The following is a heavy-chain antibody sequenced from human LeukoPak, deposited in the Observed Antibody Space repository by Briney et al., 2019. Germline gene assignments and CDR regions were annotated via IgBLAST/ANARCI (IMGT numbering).Heavy chain of an antibody. J-gene: IGHJ6*03. CDR3: ARYITMVRGVIQSYMDV. V-gene: IGHV3-7*01. CDR2: IKQDGSER. D-gene: IGHD3-10*01. CDR1: GFTFSSYW. Sequence: HPGGSLRLSCAASGFTFSSYWMSWVRQAPGKGLEWVANIKQDGSERYYVDSVKGRFTISRDNAKNSLHLQMNSLRAEDTAVYYCARYITMVRGVIQSYMDVWGKGTTVTISS.